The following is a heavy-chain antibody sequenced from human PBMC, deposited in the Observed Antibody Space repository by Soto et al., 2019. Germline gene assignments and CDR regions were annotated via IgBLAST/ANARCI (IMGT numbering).Heavy chain of an antibody. CDR2: IYWGDDK. V-gene: IGHV2-5*02. Sequence: QITLKESGPTLVKPTQTLTLTCTFSGFSLSTSGVGVAWIRQPPGKALEWLALIYWGDDKRYRPSLESRLTITKDASKNQGVLTMTNIDSVDTATYYCAYLPCSGGSCYWFSFSGMDVWCQGTTVTVSS. CDR3: AYLPCSGGSCYWFSFSGMDV. J-gene: IGHJ6*02. D-gene: IGHD2-15*01. CDR1: GFSLSTSGVG.